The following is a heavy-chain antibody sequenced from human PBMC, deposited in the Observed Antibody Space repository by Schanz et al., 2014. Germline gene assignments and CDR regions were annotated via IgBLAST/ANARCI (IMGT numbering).Heavy chain of an antibody. CDR2: IIPILGIT. V-gene: IGHV1-69*04. Sequence: QGQLVQSGAEVKKPGASVKVSCKASGGTFSSYTINWARQAPGQGLEWMGRIIPILGITNVAQTFQDRVTITADKSTNTACMELSSLRSEDTAVYYCARGLGDERWLDLNEAFDIWGQGTIVTVSS. J-gene: IGHJ3*02. CDR3: ARGLGDERWLDLNEAFDI. D-gene: IGHD6-19*01. CDR1: GGTFSSYT.